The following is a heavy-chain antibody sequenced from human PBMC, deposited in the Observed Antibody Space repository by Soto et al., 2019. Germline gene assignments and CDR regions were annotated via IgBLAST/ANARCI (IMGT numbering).Heavy chain of an antibody. V-gene: IGHV3-30*18. D-gene: IGHD4-17*01. J-gene: IGHJ4*02. CDR2: ISYDGSNK. CDR3: AKPMTTVTTGYYFDY. Sequence: GGSLRLSCAASGFTFSSYGMHWVRQAPGKGLEWVAVISYDGSNKYYADSVKGRFTISRDNSKNTLYLQMNSLRAEDTAVYYCAKPMTTVTTGYYFDYWGQGTLVTVSS. CDR1: GFTFSSYG.